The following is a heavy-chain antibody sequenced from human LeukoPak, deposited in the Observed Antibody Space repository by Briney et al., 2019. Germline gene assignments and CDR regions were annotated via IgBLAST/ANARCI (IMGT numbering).Heavy chain of an antibody. CDR2: ISWSSPNT. D-gene: IGHD2-15*01. Sequence: GGSLTLACAASGFTFSSYAMSWVRQAPGKGREWVSDISWSSPNTYYTHSVKGWFTISRENSKNTVGLKMKSMRAGETAIYYCAKWRRYCSGGSCYEGDYGLDVWGQGTTVTVSS. J-gene: IGHJ6*02. CDR3: AKWRRYCSGGSCYEGDYGLDV. V-gene: IGHV3-23*01. CDR1: GFTFSSYA.